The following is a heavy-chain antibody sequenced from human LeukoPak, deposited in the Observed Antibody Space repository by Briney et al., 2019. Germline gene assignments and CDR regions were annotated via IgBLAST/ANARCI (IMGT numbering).Heavy chain of an antibody. Sequence: SETLSLTCTVSGGSVSSTSYYCGWIRQPPGKGLGWIGNIYYTGTTYYNPSLKSRVTISVDTSTNQSSLKLTSVTAALPAVYYCARLGDGYYTAGGFDYWGQGTLVTVSS. CDR3: ARLGDGYYTAGGFDY. CDR2: IYYTGTT. CDR1: GGSVSSTSYY. D-gene: IGHD2-2*02. J-gene: IGHJ4*02. V-gene: IGHV4-39*01.